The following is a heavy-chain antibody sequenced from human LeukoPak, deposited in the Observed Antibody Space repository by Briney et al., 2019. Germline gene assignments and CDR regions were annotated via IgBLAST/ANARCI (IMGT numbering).Heavy chain of an antibody. CDR1: GGSISRYY. CDR2: IYYTGRA. V-gene: IGHV4-59*01. D-gene: IGHD3-3*01. CDR3: ARGDFWSGAPTD. Sequence: SETLSLTCTVSGGSISRYYWSWIRQPPGTGLEWIGYIYYTGRADYNPSLKSRVSMSVDTSKNQFSPRVNSMTAADTAVYYCARGDFWSGAPTDWGQGTLVTVSS. J-gene: IGHJ4*02.